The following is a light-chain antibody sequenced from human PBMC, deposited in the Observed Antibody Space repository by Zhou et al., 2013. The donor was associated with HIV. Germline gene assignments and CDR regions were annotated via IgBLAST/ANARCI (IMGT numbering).Light chain of an antibody. CDR3: QQYNSYPYT. J-gene: IGKJ2*01. CDR2: KAS. Sequence: DIQMTQSPSTLSASIGDRVTITCRASQNINSWLAWYQQEPGKAPNLLIYKASNLQSGVPSRFSGSGFGTEFTLTISSLQPDDFATYYCQQYNSYPYTFGQGTKLEIK. CDR1: QNINSW. V-gene: IGKV1-5*03.